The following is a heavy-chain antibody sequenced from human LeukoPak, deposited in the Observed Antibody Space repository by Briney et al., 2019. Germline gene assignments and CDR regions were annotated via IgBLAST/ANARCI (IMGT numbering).Heavy chain of an antibody. Sequence: SETLSLTCTVSGGSISSRSYSWGWIRQPPGKGLEWIGSMYYTGNTDYNPSLKSRVTISVDTSKNQFSLKLSSVTAADTAVYYCARTRPVRFLEWLLFRWGFDPWGQGTLVTVSS. CDR1: GGSISSRSYS. D-gene: IGHD3-3*01. J-gene: IGHJ5*02. V-gene: IGHV4-39*07. CDR3: ARTRPVRFLEWLLFRWGFDP. CDR2: MYYTGNT.